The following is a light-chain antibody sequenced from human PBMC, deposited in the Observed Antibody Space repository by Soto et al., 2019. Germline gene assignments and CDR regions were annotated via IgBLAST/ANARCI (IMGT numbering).Light chain of an antibody. CDR2: DVS. V-gene: IGLV2-14*01. J-gene: IGLJ1*01. Sequence: QSVLTQPASVSGSPGQSITISCTGTSSDVGGYNYVSWYQQHPGKAPKLMIYDVSNRPSGVSNRFSGSKSGTTASLTISGLQDEDEADYYCSSYTSSSTLVVFGTGTKVTVL. CDR1: SSDVGGYNY. CDR3: SSYTSSSTLVV.